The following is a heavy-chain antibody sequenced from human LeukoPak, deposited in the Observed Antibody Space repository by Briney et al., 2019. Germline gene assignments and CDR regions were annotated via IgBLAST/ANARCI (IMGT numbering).Heavy chain of an antibody. CDR3: ARHTSLSGQRGFDS. CDR2: AFHSGTS. CDR1: GGPISTNW. V-gene: IGHV4-4*02. D-gene: IGHD1-1*01. J-gene: IGHJ4*02. Sequence: SGTLSLTCAVSGGPISTNWWSWVRQSPGEGLEWIGEAFHSGTSNYKPSLKSRVTISLDKSKNQFSLSLSSVTAADTAVYYCARHTSLSGQRGFDSWGQGILVTVSS.